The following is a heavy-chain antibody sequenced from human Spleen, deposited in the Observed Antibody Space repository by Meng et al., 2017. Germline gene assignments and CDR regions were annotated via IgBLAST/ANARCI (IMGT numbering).Heavy chain of an antibody. D-gene: IGHD2-21*02. Sequence: SETLSLTCTVSGGSISNYYWSWIRQSPGKGLEWIGYIYHSGSTNYNSPLKSRVTISIDTSKNQFSLKLSSVTAADTAVYYCARGGDFAMDYWGQGTLVTVSS. CDR1: GGSISNYY. CDR2: IYHSGST. J-gene: IGHJ4*02. CDR3: ARGGDFAMDY. V-gene: IGHV4-59*01.